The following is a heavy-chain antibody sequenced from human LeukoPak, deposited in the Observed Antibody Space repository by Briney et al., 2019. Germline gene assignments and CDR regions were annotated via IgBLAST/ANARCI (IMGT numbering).Heavy chain of an antibody. CDR1: GGSISSYY. Sequence: SETLSLTCTVSGGSISSYYWGWIRQPPGKGLEWIGSIYYSGSTYYNPSLKSRVTISVDTSKNQFSLKLSSVAAADTAVYYCARGGTVSSYDMDVWGQGTTVTVSS. CDR2: IYYSGST. CDR3: ARGGTVSSYDMDV. V-gene: IGHV4-39*01. J-gene: IGHJ6*02. D-gene: IGHD4-11*01.